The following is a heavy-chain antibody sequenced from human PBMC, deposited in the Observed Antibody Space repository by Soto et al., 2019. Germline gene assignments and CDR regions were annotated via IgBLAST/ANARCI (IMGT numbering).Heavy chain of an antibody. CDR2: ISYDGSNK. V-gene: IGHV3-30-3*01. J-gene: IGHJ4*02. CDR1: GFTFSSYA. Sequence: QVQLVESGGGVVQPGRSLRLSCAASGFTFSSYAMHWVRQAPGKGLEWVAVISYDGSNKYYADSVKGRFTISRDNSKNTLYLQMNSLRAEDTAVYYCARDGLRITIYYSDYWGQGTLVTVSS. D-gene: IGHD3-3*01. CDR3: ARDGLRITIYYSDY.